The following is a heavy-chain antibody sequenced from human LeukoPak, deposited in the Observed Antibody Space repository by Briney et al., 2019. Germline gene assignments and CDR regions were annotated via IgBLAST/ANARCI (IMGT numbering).Heavy chain of an antibody. CDR2: ISSSSSYI. CDR3: ARDHPVVGSSDY. Sequence: PGGSLRLSCAASGFTFSSYSMNWVRQAPGKGLEWVSSISSSSSYIYYADSVKGRFTISRDNAKNSLYLQMNSLRAEDTAVYYCARDHPVVGSSDYWGQGTLVTVSS. CDR1: GFTFSSYS. D-gene: IGHD2-2*03. J-gene: IGHJ4*02. V-gene: IGHV3-21*01.